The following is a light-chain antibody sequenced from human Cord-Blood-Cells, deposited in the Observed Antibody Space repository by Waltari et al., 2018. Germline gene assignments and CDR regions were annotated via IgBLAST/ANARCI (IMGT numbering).Light chain of an antibody. CDR2: EFS. J-gene: IGLJ3*02. CDR1: SSDVGGYNS. V-gene: IGLV2-8*01. CDR3: SSYAGSNNLV. Sequence: QSALTQPPSASGSPGQSVTISCTGTSSDVGGYNSVSWYHQHPGNAPKPKIYEFSKRPSGVHDRFSVSKAANTAFLTFSGLQAEDEADYYCSSYAGSNNLVFGGGTKVTVL.